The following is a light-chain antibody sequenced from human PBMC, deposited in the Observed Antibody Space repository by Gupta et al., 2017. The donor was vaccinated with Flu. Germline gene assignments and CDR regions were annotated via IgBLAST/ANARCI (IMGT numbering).Light chain of an antibody. CDR3: MIWHNSAYV. CDR1: SGIDLGTYR. CDR2: YKSDADQ. J-gene: IGLJ1*01. V-gene: IGLV5-45*02. Sequence: QAVLTQPSSLSASPGTSASLTCTFRSGIDLGTYRIYWYRQKPGSPPQYLLRYKSDADQQQASGVPSRFSGYKDASANAGILLISGLHSEDEADDYCMIWHNSAYVFGAGTKVTVL.